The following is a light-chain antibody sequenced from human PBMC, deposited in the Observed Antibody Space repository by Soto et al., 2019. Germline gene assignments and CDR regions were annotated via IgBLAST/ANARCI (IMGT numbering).Light chain of an antibody. V-gene: IGLV2-8*01. CDR1: SSYVGNYNY. CDR3: SSYAGSNNYVV. Sequence: QSALTQPPSASGSPGQSVTISCTGTSSYVGNYNYVSWYQQHPGKAPKVMIYEVSKRPSGVPDRFSGSKSGNAASLTVSGLHAEDEADYYCSSYAGSNNYVVFGGGTKVTVL. J-gene: IGLJ2*01. CDR2: EVS.